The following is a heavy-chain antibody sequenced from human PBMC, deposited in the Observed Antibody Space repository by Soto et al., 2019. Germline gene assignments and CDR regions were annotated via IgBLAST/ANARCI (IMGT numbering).Heavy chain of an antibody. J-gene: IGHJ5*02. V-gene: IGHV1-2*02. Sequence: ASVKVSCKASGYTFTGYYMHWVRQAPGQGLEWMGWINPNSGGTNYAQKFQGRVTMTRDTSISTAYMELSRLRSDDTAVYYCARVVAARPASWFDPWAREPWSPSPQ. D-gene: IGHD6-6*01. CDR3: ARVVAARPASWFDP. CDR2: INPNSGGT. CDR1: GYTFTGYY.